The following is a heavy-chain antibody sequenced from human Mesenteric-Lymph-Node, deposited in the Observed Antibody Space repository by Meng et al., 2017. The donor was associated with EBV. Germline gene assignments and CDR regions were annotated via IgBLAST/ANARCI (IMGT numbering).Heavy chain of an antibody. CDR2: INHSGST. Sequence: VAPQEWGAGLLKPSETLALACAVYGGSFSGYYWSWIRQPPGKGLEWIGEINHSGSTNYNPSLKSRVTISVDTSKNQFSLKLSSVTAADTAVYYCARGEKGPIDYWGQGTLVTVSS. V-gene: IGHV4-34*01. CDR1: GGSFSGYY. CDR3: ARGEKGPIDY. J-gene: IGHJ4*02.